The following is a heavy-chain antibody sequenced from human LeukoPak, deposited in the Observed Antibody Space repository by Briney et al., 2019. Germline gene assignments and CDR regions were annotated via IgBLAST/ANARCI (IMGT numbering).Heavy chain of an antibody. CDR1: GFTFSSYG. Sequence: PGRPLRLSCAASGFTFSSYGMHWVRQAPGKGLEWVAVISYDGSNKYYADSVKGRFTISRDNSKNTLYLQMNSLRAEDTAVYYCAKGRRQGVTNAFDIWGQGTMVTVSS. V-gene: IGHV3-30*18. D-gene: IGHD4-17*01. CDR2: ISYDGSNK. J-gene: IGHJ3*02. CDR3: AKGRRQGVTNAFDI.